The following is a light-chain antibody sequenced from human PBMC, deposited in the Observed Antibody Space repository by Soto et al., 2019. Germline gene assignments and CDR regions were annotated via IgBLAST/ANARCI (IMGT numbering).Light chain of an antibody. V-gene: IGLV2-8*01. Sequence: QSALTQPPSAPGSPGQSVTISCTGTSSDVGGYNYVSWYQQHPGKAPKLMIYEVSERPSGVPDRFSGSKSSNTASLTVSGLQAQDEADYYCSSYAASNNFVLGNGTKVT. CDR2: EVS. CDR3: SSYAASNNFV. J-gene: IGLJ1*01. CDR1: SSDVGGYNY.